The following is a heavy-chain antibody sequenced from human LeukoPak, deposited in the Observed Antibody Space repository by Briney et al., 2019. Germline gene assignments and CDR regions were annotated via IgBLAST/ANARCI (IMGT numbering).Heavy chain of an antibody. CDR1: GFTFSSYS. V-gene: IGHV3-21*01. J-gene: IGHJ6*03. CDR3: ARADYDFWSGIYYYYYYMDV. CDR2: ISSSSSYI. D-gene: IGHD3-3*01. Sequence: GGSLRLSCAASGFTFSSYSMNWVRQAPGKGLEWVSSISSSSSYIYYADSVKGRFTISRDNAKNSLYLQMNSLRAEDTAVYYCARADYDFWSGIYYYYYYMDVWGKGTTVTVSS.